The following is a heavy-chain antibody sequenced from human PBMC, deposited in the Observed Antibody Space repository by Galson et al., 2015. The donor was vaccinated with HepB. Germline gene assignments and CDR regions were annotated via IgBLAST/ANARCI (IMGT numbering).Heavy chain of an antibody. CDR2: IKSKTDGGTT. CDR3: TTGPTGTLPLDP. J-gene: IGHJ5*02. CDR1: GFTFSNAW. Sequence: SLRLSCAASGFTFSNAWMSWVRQAPGKGLEWVGRIKSKTDGGTTDYAAPVKGRFTISRDDSKNTLYLQMNSLKTEDTAVYYCTTGPTGTLPLDPWGQGTLVTVSS. V-gene: IGHV3-15*01. D-gene: IGHD1-1*01.